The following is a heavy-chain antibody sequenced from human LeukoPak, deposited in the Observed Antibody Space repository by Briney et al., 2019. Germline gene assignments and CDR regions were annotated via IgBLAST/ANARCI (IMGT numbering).Heavy chain of an antibody. CDR3: AKGGGYEAQYYYYYLDV. Sequence: GGSLRLSCAASGFTFGSYGMHWVRQAPGKGLEWVTFIRRDGSNKYYADSVKGRFTISRDNSKNTLYLQMNTLRAEDTAVYYCAKGGGYEAQYYYYYLDVWGKGTTVTISS. CDR1: GFTFGSYG. V-gene: IGHV3-30*02. J-gene: IGHJ6*03. D-gene: IGHD5-12*01. CDR2: IRRDGSNK.